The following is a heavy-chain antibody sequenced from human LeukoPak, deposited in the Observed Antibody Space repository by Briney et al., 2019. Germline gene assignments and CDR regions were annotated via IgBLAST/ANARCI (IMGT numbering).Heavy chain of an antibody. Sequence: SETLSLTCTVSGGSISSSSYYWGWIRQPPGKGLEWIGSIYYSGSTYYNPSLKSRVTISVDTSKNQFSLKLSSVTAADTAVYYCARTESMVRGVIPNYFDYWGQGTLVTVSS. CDR1: GGSISSSSYY. CDR3: ARTESMVRGVIPNYFDY. V-gene: IGHV4-39*07. D-gene: IGHD3-10*01. J-gene: IGHJ4*02. CDR2: IYYSGST.